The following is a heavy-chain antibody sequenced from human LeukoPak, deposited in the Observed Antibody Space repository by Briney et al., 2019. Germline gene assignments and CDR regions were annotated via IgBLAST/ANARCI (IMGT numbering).Heavy chain of an antibody. CDR1: GYTLTELS. D-gene: IGHD1-26*01. CDR2: FDPEGGET. Sequence: ASVKVSCKVSGYTLTELSMHWVRQAPGKGLEWMGGFDPEGGETIYAQKFQGRVTMTEDTSTDTAYMELSSLRSEDTAVYYCATGPPYSGSLMDYWGQGTLVTVSS. CDR3: ATGPPYSGSLMDY. V-gene: IGHV1-24*01. J-gene: IGHJ4*02.